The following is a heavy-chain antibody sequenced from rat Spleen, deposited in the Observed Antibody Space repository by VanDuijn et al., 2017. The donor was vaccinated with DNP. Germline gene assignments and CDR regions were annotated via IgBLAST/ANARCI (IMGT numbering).Heavy chain of an antibody. J-gene: IGHJ4*01. CDR1: GSSITSSYR. CDR3: ARWPGYNPPYAMDA. CDR2: VNSAGST. Sequence: EVQLQESGPGLVKPSQPLSLTCSVTGSSITSSYRWNWIRKFPGNKLEWMGSVNSAGSTNYNPSLKSRISITRDISKNQLFLQVNSVTTEDTATYYCARWPGYNPPYAMDAWGQGTSVTVSS. V-gene: IGHV3-3*01. D-gene: IGHD1-4*01.